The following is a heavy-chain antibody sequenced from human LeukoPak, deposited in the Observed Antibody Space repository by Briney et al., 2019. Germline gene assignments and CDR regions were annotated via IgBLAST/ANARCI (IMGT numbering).Heavy chain of an antibody. CDR1: GFTFTAYY. CDR2: INPNSGDT. CDR3: ARDYDILTGYFSPPDY. J-gene: IGHJ4*02. V-gene: IGHV1-2*02. D-gene: IGHD3-9*01. Sequence: ASVKVSCKASGFTFTAYYMHWVRQAPGQRLEWMGWINPNSGDTKYSQNFQGRVTMSWDTSISTAYMELNRLTSDDTAVYYCARDYDILTGYFSPPDYWGQGTLVTVSS.